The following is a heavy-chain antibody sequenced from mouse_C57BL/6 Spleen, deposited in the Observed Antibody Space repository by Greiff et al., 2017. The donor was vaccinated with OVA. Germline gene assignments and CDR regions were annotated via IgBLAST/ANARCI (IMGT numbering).Heavy chain of an antibody. CDR1: GFTFISYW. Sequence: QVQLQQSGAEFVKPGASVKLSCKASGFTFISYWMYWVKQRPGRGLEWIGSIDPNSGGTKYNEKFKSMATLTADKSSSTDYMQLSSLTSEDSSFYYCARSRPYYFGYWGKGTTLTVST. J-gene: IGHJ2*01. CDR2: IDPNSGGT. V-gene: IGHV1-72*01. CDR3: ARSRPYYFGY.